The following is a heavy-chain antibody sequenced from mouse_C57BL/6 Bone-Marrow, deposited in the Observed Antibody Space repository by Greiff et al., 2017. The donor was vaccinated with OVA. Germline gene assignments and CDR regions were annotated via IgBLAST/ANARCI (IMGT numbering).Heavy chain of an antibody. V-gene: IGHV5-6*01. D-gene: IGHD2-4*01. CDR3: ARPDYDGQAWFAY. CDR2: ISSGGSYT. CDR1: GFTFSSHG. J-gene: IGHJ3*01. Sequence: EVQVVESGGDLVKPGGSLKLSCAASGFTFSSHGMSWVRQTPDKRLEWVATISSGGSYTYYPDSVKGRCTISRDNAKNTLYLQMSSLKSEDTAMYYCARPDYDGQAWFAYWGQGTLVTVSA.